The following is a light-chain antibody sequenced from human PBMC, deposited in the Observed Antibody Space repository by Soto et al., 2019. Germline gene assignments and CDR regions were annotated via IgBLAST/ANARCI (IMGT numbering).Light chain of an antibody. CDR3: SSYTSSSTVV. J-gene: IGLJ2*01. V-gene: IGLV2-14*01. CDR1: SSDVGGYNY. CDR2: DVS. Sequence: QSALTQPASVSGSPGQSITISCTGTSSDVGGYNYVSWYQQHPGKAPKLMIYDVSNRPSGVSNRFAGYNSGNTASLTISGLQAEDEADYYCSSYTSSSTVVFGGGTKLTVL.